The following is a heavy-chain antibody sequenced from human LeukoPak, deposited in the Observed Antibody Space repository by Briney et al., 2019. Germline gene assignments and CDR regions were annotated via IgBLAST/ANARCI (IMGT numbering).Heavy chain of an antibody. D-gene: IGHD6-25*01. J-gene: IGHJ6*03. V-gene: IGHV3-48*03. CDR1: GFTFSSFE. Sequence: GGSLRLSCAASGFTFSSFEMNWVRQAPGKGLEWVSYITSSGSTTHYADSVEGRFTISRDNAKNSLYLQMNSLRAEDTAVYYCARDGTPIHSSGWAYMDVWGKGTAVTIS. CDR3: ARDGTPIHSSGWAYMDV. CDR2: ITSSGSTT.